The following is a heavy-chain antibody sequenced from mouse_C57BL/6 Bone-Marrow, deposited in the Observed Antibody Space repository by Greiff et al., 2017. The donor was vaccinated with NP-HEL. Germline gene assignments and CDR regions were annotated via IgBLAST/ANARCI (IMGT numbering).Heavy chain of an antibody. Sequence: VQLKESGAELVRPGSSVKMSCKTSGYTFTSYGINWVKQRPGQGLEWIGYIYIGNGYTEYNEKFKGKATLTSDTSSSTASMQLSSLTSEDSAIYFCARAPLYYYGSSYVGYFDVWGTGTTVTVSS. J-gene: IGHJ1*03. CDR3: ARAPLYYYGSSYVGYFDV. CDR2: IYIGNGYT. D-gene: IGHD1-1*01. V-gene: IGHV1-58*01. CDR1: GYTFTSYG.